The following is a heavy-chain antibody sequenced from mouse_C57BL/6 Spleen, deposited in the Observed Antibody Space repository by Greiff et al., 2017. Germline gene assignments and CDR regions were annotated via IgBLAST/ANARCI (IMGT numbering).Heavy chain of an antibody. CDR3: ARDGYYDAMDY. D-gene: IGHD2-2*01. CDR2: ISYDGSN. J-gene: IGHJ4*01. Sequence: EVQLQQSGPGLVKPSQSLSLTCSVTGYSITSGYYWNWIRQFPGNKLEWMGYISYDGSNNYNPSLKNRISITRETSKNQFFLKLNSVTTEDTATDYCARDGYYDAMDYWGQGTSVTVSS. V-gene: IGHV3-6*01. CDR1: GYSITSGYY.